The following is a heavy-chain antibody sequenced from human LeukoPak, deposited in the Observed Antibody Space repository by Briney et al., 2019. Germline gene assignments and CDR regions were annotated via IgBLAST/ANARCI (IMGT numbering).Heavy chain of an antibody. D-gene: IGHD5-24*01. J-gene: IGHJ4*02. CDR2: ISSSSSYI. CDR1: GFTFTSYT. Sequence: GGSLRLSCAASGFTFTSYTMNWVRQAPGKGLEWVSSISSSSSYIYYADSVKGRFTISRDNAKNSLYLQMNSLRAEDTAVYYCARVGYNYANFDYWGQGTLVTVSS. CDR3: ARVGYNYANFDY. V-gene: IGHV3-21*01.